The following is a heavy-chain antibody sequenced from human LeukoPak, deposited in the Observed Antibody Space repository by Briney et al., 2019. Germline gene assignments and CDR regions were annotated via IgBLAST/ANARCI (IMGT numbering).Heavy chain of an antibody. V-gene: IGHV3-7*01. J-gene: IGHJ6*02. CDR2: MNQDGSEK. Sequence: GGSLRLSCAASGFTFSDSWMSWVRHAPGKGLEWVANMNQDGSEKDYVDSVKGRFTISRDNARNPLYLQMGSLRAEDTAVYYCATYTHWVAGDVWGQGTTVTVSS. D-gene: IGHD3-16*01. CDR1: GFTFSDSW. CDR3: ATYTHWVAGDV.